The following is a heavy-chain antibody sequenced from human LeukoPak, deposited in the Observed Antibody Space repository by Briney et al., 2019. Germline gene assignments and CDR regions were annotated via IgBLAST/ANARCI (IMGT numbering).Heavy chain of an antibody. D-gene: IGHD1-1*01. J-gene: IGHJ6*03. CDR3: TRLSAVAAATGTGYYYYMDV. Sequence: GGSLRLSCAASGLTFSGSAMQCVRQASGKGLEWVGRIRSKANGYATAYAASAKGRFTISRDDSKNTAYLQMNSLKTEDTAVYYCTRLSAVAAATGTGYYYYMDVWGKGTTVTVSS. CDR2: IRSKANGYAT. CDR1: GLTFSGSA. V-gene: IGHV3-73*01.